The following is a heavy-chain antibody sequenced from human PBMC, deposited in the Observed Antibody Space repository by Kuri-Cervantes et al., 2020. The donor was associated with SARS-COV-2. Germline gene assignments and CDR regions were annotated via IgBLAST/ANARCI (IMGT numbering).Heavy chain of an antibody. CDR3: ARDNEYGPLGYFDL. CDR2: INPNSGGT. Sequence: ASVKVSCKASGYTFSGYYMHWVRQAPGQGLEWMGWINPNSGGTNYAQKFQGRVTMTRDTSSSTAYMELSRLRSDDTAVYYCARDNEYGPLGYFDLWGRGTLVTVSS. J-gene: IGHJ2*01. CDR1: GYTFSGYY. D-gene: IGHD4-17*01. V-gene: IGHV1-2*02.